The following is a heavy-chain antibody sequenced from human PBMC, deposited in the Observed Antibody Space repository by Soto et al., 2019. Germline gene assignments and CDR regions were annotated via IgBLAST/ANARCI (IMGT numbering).Heavy chain of an antibody. CDR3: ARVDMVRGSLYYCYY. D-gene: IGHD5-12*01. V-gene: IGHV1-46*01. CDR2: INTSGGST. Sequence: GQGLEWMGMINTSGGSTSYAQKFQGRVTMTRDTSMSTVYMELSSLRSDDTAVYYCARVDMVRGSLYYCYYWGQGTLVTVSS. J-gene: IGHJ4*02.